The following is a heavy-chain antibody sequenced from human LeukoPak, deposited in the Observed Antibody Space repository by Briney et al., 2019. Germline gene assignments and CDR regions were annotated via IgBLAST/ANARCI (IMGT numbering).Heavy chain of an antibody. J-gene: IGHJ4*02. D-gene: IGHD5-18*01. CDR1: GGSVSRDY. Sequence: PSETLSLTCTVSGGSVSRDYWSWVRQPPGKGLEWIGYVSYSGSTNYNPSLKSRVTISVDTSKNQYSLKLSSVTAADTAVYYCARLAYSYGYDWGQGTLVTVSS. CDR3: ARLAYSYGYD. V-gene: IGHV4-59*02. CDR2: VSYSGST.